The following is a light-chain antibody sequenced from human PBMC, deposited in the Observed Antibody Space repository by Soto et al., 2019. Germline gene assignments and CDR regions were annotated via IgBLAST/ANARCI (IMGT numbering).Light chain of an antibody. CDR3: QSYDSDLRGVV. CDR2: GNN. Sequence: QSVLTQPPSVSGAPGQRVTISCTGTSANIGAIFDVHWYQQLPGTAPRLLIYGNNNRPAGVPDRFTGSKSGTSASLAITELQAEDEADYYCQSYDSDLRGVVFGGGTKLTVL. V-gene: IGLV1-40*01. CDR1: SANIGAIFD. J-gene: IGLJ2*01.